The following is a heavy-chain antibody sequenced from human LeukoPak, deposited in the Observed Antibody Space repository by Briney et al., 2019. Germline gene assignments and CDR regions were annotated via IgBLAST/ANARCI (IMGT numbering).Heavy chain of an antibody. CDR1: GFSFSNYW. V-gene: IGHV3-7*01. Sequence: GGSLRLSCAASGFSFSNYWMAWVRQAPGEGLEWVAHINQDRSETYYVDSVKGRFTIARDNAKNSLYLQMNSLRAEDTAVYYCARDPSRGYNYGYGDYWGQGTLVIVS. CDR3: ARDPSRGYNYGYGDY. CDR2: INQDRSET. J-gene: IGHJ4*02. D-gene: IGHD5-18*01.